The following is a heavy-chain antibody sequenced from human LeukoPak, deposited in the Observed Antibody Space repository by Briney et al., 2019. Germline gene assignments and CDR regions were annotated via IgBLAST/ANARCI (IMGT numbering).Heavy chain of an antibody. V-gene: IGHV1-2*02. Sequence: ASVKVSCKASGYTFTGYYMHWVRQAPGQGLEWMGWINPNSGGTNYAQKFQGRVTMTRDTSISTAYMELSRLRSDDTAVYYCARVIGGMVRGVIIFDYWGQGTLVTVSS. J-gene: IGHJ4*02. CDR3: ARVIGGMVRGVIIFDY. D-gene: IGHD3-10*01. CDR2: INPNSGGT. CDR1: GYTFTGYY.